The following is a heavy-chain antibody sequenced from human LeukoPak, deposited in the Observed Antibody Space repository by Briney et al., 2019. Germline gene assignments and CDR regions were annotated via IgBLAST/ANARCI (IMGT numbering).Heavy chain of an antibody. CDR3: ATRDYYDSSGYNDAFDI. CDR1: GFTFSNYA. CDR2: MSGSGGMT. V-gene: IGHV3-23*01. Sequence: GGSLRLSCEASGFTFSNYAMSWVRQAPGKGLEWVSAMSGSGGMTYSADSVKGRFTISRDNSKNTLYLQMNSLRAEDTAVYYCATRDYYDSSGYNDAFDIWGQGTMVTVSS. J-gene: IGHJ3*02. D-gene: IGHD3-22*01.